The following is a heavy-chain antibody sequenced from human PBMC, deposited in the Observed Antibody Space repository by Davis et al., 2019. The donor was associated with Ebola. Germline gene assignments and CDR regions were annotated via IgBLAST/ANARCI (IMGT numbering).Heavy chain of an antibody. CDR1: GFTFSDNY. CDR3: VSLFH. J-gene: IGHJ4*02. CDR2: ISYSGATI. V-gene: IGHV3-11*01. Sequence: GGSLRLSCAASGFTFSDNYMTWIRQAPGKGLEWVAYISYSGATIYYADSVKGRFTISRDNAKNSLHLQMNSLRVEDTAMYYCVSLFHWGQGARVTVSS.